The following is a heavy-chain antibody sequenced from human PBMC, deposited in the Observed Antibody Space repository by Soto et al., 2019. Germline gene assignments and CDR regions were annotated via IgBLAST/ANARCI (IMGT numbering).Heavy chain of an antibody. CDR2: IYYGGST. CDR3: ASRRGAAFDY. Sequence: QVQLQESGPGLVKPSETLSLTCTVSGGSISSYYWSWIRQPPGKGLEWIGYIYYGGSTNKNPSLTIRVTISLHTANIQFSLKLPSVTAADKDVYLFASRRGAAFDYWGHGTLVTVSS. D-gene: IGHD1-26*01. V-gene: IGHV4-59*08. J-gene: IGHJ4*01. CDR1: GGSISSYY.